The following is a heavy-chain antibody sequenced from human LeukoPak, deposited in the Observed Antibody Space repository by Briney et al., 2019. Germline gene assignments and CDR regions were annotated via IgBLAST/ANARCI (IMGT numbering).Heavy chain of an antibody. J-gene: IGHJ3*02. D-gene: IGHD3-22*01. V-gene: IGHV1-69*05. CDR3: ARGRVAMIVVVITIDAFDI. CDR1: GGTFSSYA. CDR2: IIPIFGTA. Sequence: SVKVSCKASGGTFSSYAISWVRQAPGQGLEWMGGIIPIFGTANYAQKFQGRVTITTDESTSTAYMELSSLRSEDTAVYYCARGRVAMIVVVITIDAFDIWGQGTMVTVSS.